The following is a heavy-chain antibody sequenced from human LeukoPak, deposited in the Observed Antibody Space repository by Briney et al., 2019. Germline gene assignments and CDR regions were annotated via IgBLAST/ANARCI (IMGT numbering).Heavy chain of an antibody. D-gene: IGHD2-2*02. Sequence: SETLSLTCTVSGGSISSGGYYWSWIRQPPGKGLEWIGYIYHSGSTYYNPSLKSRVTISVDRSKNQFSLKLSSVTAADTAVYYCARANYCSSTSCYRDYYYMDVWGKGTTVTVSS. CDR2: IYHSGST. CDR3: ARANYCSSTSCYRDYYYMDV. CDR1: GGSISSGGYY. J-gene: IGHJ6*03. V-gene: IGHV4-30-2*01.